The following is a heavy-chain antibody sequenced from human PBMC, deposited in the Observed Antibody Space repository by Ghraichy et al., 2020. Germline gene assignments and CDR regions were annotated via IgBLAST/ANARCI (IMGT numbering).Heavy chain of an antibody. Sequence: GGSLRLSCAASGFTFSDYYMSWIRQAPGKGLEWVSYISSSSSYTNYADSVKGRFTISRDNAKNSLYLQMNSLRAEDTAVYYCARDRLWGSFDPWGQGTLVTVSS. CDR1: GFTFSDYY. V-gene: IGHV3-11*05. CDR3: ARDRLWGSFDP. CDR2: ISSSSSYT. D-gene: IGHD7-27*01. J-gene: IGHJ5*02.